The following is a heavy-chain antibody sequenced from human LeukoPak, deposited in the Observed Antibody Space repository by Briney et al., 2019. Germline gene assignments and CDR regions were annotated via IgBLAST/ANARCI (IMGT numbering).Heavy chain of an antibody. CDR2: SYHSGTT. J-gene: IGHJ5*02. V-gene: IGHV4-4*02. Sequence: SETLSLTCAVSGGSISSTNWWSWVRQPPGKGLEWIGESYHSGTTNYNPSLKSRATISVDKSKNQFSLKLSSVTAADTAMYYCARVAGSGARNWFDPWGQGTLVTVSS. D-gene: IGHD3-10*01. CDR1: GGSISSTNW. CDR3: ARVAGSGARNWFDP.